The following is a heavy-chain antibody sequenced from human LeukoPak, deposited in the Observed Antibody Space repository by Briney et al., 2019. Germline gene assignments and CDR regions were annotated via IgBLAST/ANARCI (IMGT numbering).Heavy chain of an antibody. CDR1: GFTFSSYA. CDR2: ISSSSSYI. V-gene: IGHV3-21*01. Sequence: GGSLRLSCAASGFTFSSYAMSWVRQAPGKGLEWVSSISSSSSYIYYADSVKGRFTISRDNAKNSLYLQMNSLRAEDTAVYYCARTLAVAGPNWFDPWGQGTLVTVSS. J-gene: IGHJ5*02. D-gene: IGHD6-19*01. CDR3: ARTLAVAGPNWFDP.